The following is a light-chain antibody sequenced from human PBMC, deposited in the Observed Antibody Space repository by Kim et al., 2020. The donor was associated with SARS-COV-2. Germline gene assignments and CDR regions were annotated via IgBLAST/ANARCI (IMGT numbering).Light chain of an antibody. CDR1: KLGDKY. V-gene: IGLV3-1*01. CDR3: QAWDSSTVV. CDR2: QDN. Sequence: SYELTQPPSVSVSPGQTARITCSGDKLGDKYACWYQQKPGQSPVLVIYQDNKRPSGIPERFSGSNSGNTATLTISGTQAMDEADYYCQAWDSSTVVFGVG. J-gene: IGLJ2*01.